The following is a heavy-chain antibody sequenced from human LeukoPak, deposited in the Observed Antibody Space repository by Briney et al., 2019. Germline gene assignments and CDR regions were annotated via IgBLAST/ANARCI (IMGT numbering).Heavy chain of an antibody. CDR1: GYTFTSYD. J-gene: IGHJ3*02. CDR2: INPNSGGI. Sequence: ASVTVSCTASGYTFTSYDINWVRQATGQGLEWMGWINPNSGGINYAQKFQGWVTMTRDTSISTAYMELSRLRSDDTAVYYCARGAPVVADAFDIWGQGTMVTVSS. CDR3: ARGAPVVADAFDI. V-gene: IGHV1-2*04. D-gene: IGHD2-15*01.